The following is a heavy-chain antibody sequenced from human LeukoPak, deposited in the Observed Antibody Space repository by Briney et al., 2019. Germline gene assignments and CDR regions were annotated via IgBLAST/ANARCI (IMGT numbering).Heavy chain of an antibody. J-gene: IGHJ4*02. CDR2: INPNSGGT. CDR3: ARGKRITIFGVVTTAVYFDY. V-gene: IGHV1-2*06. Sequence: ASVKVSCKASGYTFTGYYMHWVRQAPGQGLEWMGRINPNSGGTNYAQKFQGRVTITADESTSTAYMELSSLRSEDTAVYYCARGKRITIFGVVTTAVYFDYWGQGTLVTVSS. D-gene: IGHD3-3*01. CDR1: GYTFTGYY.